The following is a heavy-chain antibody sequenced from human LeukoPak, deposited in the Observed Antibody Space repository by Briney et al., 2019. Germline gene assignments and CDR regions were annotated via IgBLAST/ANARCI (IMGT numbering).Heavy chain of an antibody. Sequence: GGSLRLSCAASGFTFSDYDMNWVRQPPGKGLEWVSYITSISRNINYADSVKGRFTVSRHNAKNSLYLKMDSLRDEDTAVFYCARPTTVALDYWGQGTLVTVSS. J-gene: IGHJ4*02. CDR1: GFTFSDYD. D-gene: IGHD4-23*01. V-gene: IGHV3-48*02. CDR2: ITSISRNI. CDR3: ARPTTVALDY.